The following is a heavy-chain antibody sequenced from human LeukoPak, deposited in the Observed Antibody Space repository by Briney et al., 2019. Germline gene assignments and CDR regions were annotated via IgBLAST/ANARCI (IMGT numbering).Heavy chain of an antibody. J-gene: IGHJ3*02. CDR2: IYYSGST. CDR3: ARDPSVVYDAFDI. V-gene: IGHV4-39*02. CDR1: GGSISSSSYY. Sequence: PSETLSLTCTVSGGSISSSSYYWGWIRQPPGKGLEWIGSIYYSGSTYYNPSLKSRVTIPVDTSKNQFSLKLSSVTAADTAVYYCARDPSVVYDAFDIWGQGTMVTVSS. D-gene: IGHD2-8*02.